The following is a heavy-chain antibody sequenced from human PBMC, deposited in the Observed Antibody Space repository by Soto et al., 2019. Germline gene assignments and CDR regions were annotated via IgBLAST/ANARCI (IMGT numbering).Heavy chain of an antibody. D-gene: IGHD3-22*01. Sequence: VASVKVSCKASGGTFSSYAISWVRQAPGQGLEWMGGIIPIFGTANYAQKFQGRVTITADESTSTAYMELSSLRSEDTAVYYCARDQSLTPNYYDSSGYYPSSYYYYGMDVWGRGTTVTVSS. V-gene: IGHV1-69*13. J-gene: IGHJ6*02. CDR3: ARDQSLTPNYYDSSGYYPSSYYYYGMDV. CDR2: IIPIFGTA. CDR1: GGTFSSYA.